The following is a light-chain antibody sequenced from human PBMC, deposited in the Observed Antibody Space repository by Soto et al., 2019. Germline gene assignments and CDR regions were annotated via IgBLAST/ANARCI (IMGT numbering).Light chain of an antibody. CDR1: QSVSSSY. J-gene: IGKJ5*01. CDR2: DAS. V-gene: IGKV3D-20*01. CDR3: QQYGSSPIT. Sequence: EIVLTQSPATLALSPGEIATLSCGASQSVSSSYLAWYQQKPGLAPRLLIYDASSRATGIPDRFSGSGSGTDFTLTISRLEPEHFAVYYCQQYGSSPITFGQGTRLEIK.